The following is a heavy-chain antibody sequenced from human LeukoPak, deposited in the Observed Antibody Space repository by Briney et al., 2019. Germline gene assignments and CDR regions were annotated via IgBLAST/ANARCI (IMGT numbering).Heavy chain of an antibody. CDR2: ISSSSSTI. V-gene: IGHV3-48*01. D-gene: IGHD2/OR15-2a*01. CDR3: AKDGSMPWGYYMDV. Sequence: GGSLRLSCAASGFTFSSYEMNWVRQAPGKGLEWVSYISSSSSTIYYADSVKGRFTISRDNAKNSLYLQMNSLRAEDTAVYYCAKDGSMPWGYYMDVWGKGTTVTISS. CDR1: GFTFSSYE. J-gene: IGHJ6*03.